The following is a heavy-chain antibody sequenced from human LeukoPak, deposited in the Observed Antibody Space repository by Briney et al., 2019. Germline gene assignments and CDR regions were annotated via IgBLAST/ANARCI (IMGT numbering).Heavy chain of an antibody. J-gene: IGHJ4*02. CDR3: ARAAPHSDILTGYSPFDY. CDR2: ISAYNGNT. CDR1: GYTFTSYG. Sequence: ASVKVSCKASGYTFTSYGISWVRQAPGQGLEWMGWISAYNGNTNYAQKLQGRFTMTTDTSTSTAYMELRSLSSDDAAVSYCARAAPHSDILTGYSPFDYWGQGTLVTVSS. D-gene: IGHD3-9*01. V-gene: IGHV1-18*01.